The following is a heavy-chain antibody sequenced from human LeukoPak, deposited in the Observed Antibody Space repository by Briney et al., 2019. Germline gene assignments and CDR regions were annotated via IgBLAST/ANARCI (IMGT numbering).Heavy chain of an antibody. J-gene: IGHJ4*02. Sequence: GGSLRLSCAASGFTFSSYGMHWLRQAPGKGLEWVAVISYDGSNKYYADSVKGRFTISRDNSKNTLYLQMNSLRAEDTAVYYCAKGEFSGIAMAGDYFDYWGQGTLVTVSS. V-gene: IGHV3-30*18. CDR2: ISYDGSNK. CDR3: AKGEFSGIAMAGDYFDY. CDR1: GFTFSSYG. D-gene: IGHD6-19*01.